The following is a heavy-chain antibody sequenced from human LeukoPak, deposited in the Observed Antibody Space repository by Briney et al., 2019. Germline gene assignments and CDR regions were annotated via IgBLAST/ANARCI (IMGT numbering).Heavy chain of an antibody. CDR3: AAHTAGRGSGY. Sequence: SETLSLTCSVSGASISSYYWSWIRQPPGKGLEWIGHIYDSGSTKYNPSLKSRVTISVDTSKNKFPLTLSSVTAADTAVYYCAAHTAGRGSGYWGQGILVAVSS. J-gene: IGHJ4*02. CDR1: GASISSYY. D-gene: IGHD5-12*01. CDR2: IYDSGST. V-gene: IGHV4-59*08.